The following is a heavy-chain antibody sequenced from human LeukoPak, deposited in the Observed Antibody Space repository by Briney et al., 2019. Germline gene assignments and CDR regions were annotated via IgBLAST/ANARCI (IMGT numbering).Heavy chain of an antibody. CDR1: GFTFSRFW. V-gene: IGHV3-7*01. D-gene: IGHD4-17*01. CDR3: AFNDYGERGANFDY. J-gene: IGHJ4*02. CDR2: IKQGGSEK. Sequence: GGSLRLSCAASGFTFSRFWMAWVRQATGKGLEWVANIKQGGSEKYYVDSVKGRFTISRDNAKNSLYLQMNSLRVEDTAVYYCAFNDYGERGANFDYWGQGTLVTVSS.